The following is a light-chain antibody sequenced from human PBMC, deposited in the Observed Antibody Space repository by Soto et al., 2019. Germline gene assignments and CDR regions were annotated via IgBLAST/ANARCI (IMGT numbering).Light chain of an antibody. CDR1: SSDIGAYDY. V-gene: IGLV2-14*01. J-gene: IGLJ1*01. Sequence: ALTQPASVSGSPGQSITISCTGTSSDIGAYDYVSWYQQYPGRVPKLLIHEVTNRPSGVSDRFSASKSGNTASLFISGLQAEDEADYYCSSYTSDSSYVFGSGTKVTVL. CDR3: SSYTSDSSYV. CDR2: EVT.